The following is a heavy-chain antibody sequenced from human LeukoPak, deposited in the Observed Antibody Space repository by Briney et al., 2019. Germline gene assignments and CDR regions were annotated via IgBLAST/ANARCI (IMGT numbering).Heavy chain of an antibody. CDR2: INSDGSST. Sequence: PGGSLRLSCAASGFTFSTYWMHWVRQAPGKGLVWVSRINSDGSSTNYADSVKGRFTISRDNAKNTLYLQMGSLGDEDTAVYYCASGKTVEKWGQGTLVTVSS. D-gene: IGHD4-23*01. J-gene: IGHJ4*02. V-gene: IGHV3-74*01. CDR1: GFTFSTYW. CDR3: ASGKTVEK.